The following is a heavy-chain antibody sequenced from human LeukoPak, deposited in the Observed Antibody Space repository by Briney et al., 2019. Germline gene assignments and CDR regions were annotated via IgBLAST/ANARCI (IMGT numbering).Heavy chain of an antibody. J-gene: IGHJ4*02. CDR2: IFNDGNA. V-gene: IGHV3-66*01. CDR3: ARDQTVAGD. D-gene: IGHD6-19*01. Sequence: PGGSLRLSCAASGFTVSTNYMTWVRQAPGKGLEWVSVIFNDGNAYYADSVKGRFTISRDNSKNTLYLQMNSLRAEDTALYYCARDQTVAGDWGQGTLVTVPS. CDR1: GFTVSTNY.